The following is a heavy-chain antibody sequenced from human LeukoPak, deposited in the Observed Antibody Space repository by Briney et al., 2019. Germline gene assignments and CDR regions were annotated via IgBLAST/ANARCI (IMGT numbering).Heavy chain of an antibody. Sequence: GASVKVSCKASGYTFTSYGISWVRQAPGQGLEWMGWISAYNGNTNYAQKLQGRVTMTTDTSTSTAYMELRSLRSDDTAVYYCARDGRDIVVVPAAIDYMDVWGKGTTVTVSS. CDR3: ARDGRDIVVVPAAIDYMDV. J-gene: IGHJ6*03. CDR1: GYTFTSYG. D-gene: IGHD2-2*01. CDR2: ISAYNGNT. V-gene: IGHV1-18*01.